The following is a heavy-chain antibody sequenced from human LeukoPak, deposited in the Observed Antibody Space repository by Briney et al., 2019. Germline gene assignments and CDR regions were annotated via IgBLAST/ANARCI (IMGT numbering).Heavy chain of an antibody. CDR2: INHSGST. Sequence: SETLSLTCAVYVGSLSDYYWSWIRQPPGKGLEWIAEINHSGSTNYNPSLKSRVTISVDTSKNQFSLKLSSVTAADTAVYYCARGVGITIFGVVIGFSYYMDVWGKGTTVTVSS. CDR3: ARGVGITIFGVVIGFSYYMDV. CDR1: VGSLSDYY. D-gene: IGHD3-3*01. J-gene: IGHJ6*03. V-gene: IGHV4-34*01.